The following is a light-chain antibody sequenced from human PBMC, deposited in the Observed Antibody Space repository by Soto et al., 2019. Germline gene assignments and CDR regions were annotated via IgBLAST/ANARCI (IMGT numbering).Light chain of an antibody. V-gene: IGLV2-14*03. CDR3: SSYTASSTYV. Sequence: QSALTQPASVSGSPGQSITISCTGTSSDVGGYNYVSWYQHHPGKAPKLMIFDVSNRPSGVSNRFSGSKSGNTASLTFSGFQAEDEADYYCSSYTASSTYVFGTGTKVTVL. J-gene: IGLJ1*01. CDR2: DVS. CDR1: SSDVGGYNY.